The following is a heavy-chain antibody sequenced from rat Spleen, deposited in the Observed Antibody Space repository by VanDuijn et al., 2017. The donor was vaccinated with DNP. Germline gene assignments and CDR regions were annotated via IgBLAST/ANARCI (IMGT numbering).Heavy chain of an antibody. CDR3: ARHRAIAAIWDY. D-gene: IGHD1-2*01. CDR1: GFTFSDYG. V-gene: IGHV5S13*01. CDR2: ISASGGST. Sequence: EVQLVESGGGLVQPGRSLILSCAASGFTFSDYGMAWVRQAPKKGLEWVASISASGGSTSYRDSVKGRFTISRDNAKNTQYLRMDSLRSEDTATYYCARHRAIAAIWDYWGPGTMITVSS. J-gene: IGHJ1*01.